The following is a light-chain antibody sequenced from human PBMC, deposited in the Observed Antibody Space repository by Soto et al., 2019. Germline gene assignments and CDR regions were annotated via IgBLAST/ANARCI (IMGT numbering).Light chain of an antibody. J-gene: IGLJ2*01. V-gene: IGLV2-14*03. CDR1: SSDVGGYNY. CDR3: SAYSSSTPVI. CDR2: DVS. Sequence: QCALTQPASESGSPGQSITISCTGTSSDVGGYNYVSWYQQHPGKAPKLMIHDVSHRPSGISNRFSGSKSGNTASLTISGLQSEDEADYYCSAYSSSTPVIFGGGTKLTVL.